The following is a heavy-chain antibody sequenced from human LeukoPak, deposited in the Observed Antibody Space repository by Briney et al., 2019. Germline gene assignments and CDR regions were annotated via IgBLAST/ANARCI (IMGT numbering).Heavy chain of an antibody. D-gene: IGHD5-18*01. CDR3: AKPQSKIQLWGDFDY. CDR2: ISGSGGST. J-gene: IGHJ4*02. Sequence: GGSLRLSCAASGFTFSSYAMSWVRQAPGKGLEWVSAISGSGGSTYYADSVKGRFTISRDNSKNTLYLQMNSLRAEDTAVYYCAKPQSKIQLWGDFDYWGQGTLVTVSS. CDR1: GFTFSSYA. V-gene: IGHV3-23*01.